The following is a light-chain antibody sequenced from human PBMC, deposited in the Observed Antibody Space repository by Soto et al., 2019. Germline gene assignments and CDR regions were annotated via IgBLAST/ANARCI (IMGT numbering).Light chain of an antibody. CDR2: KAS. CDR1: QTISSW. V-gene: IGKV1-5*03. J-gene: IGKJ1*01. CDR3: QRYDNYSQA. Sequence: DIQMTQSPSTLYGSVGDRVTITCRASQTISSWLAWYQQKPGKAPKLLIYKASTLKSGVPSRFSGSGSGTEFTLTISSLQPDDVATYYCQRYDNYSQAFGQGTKFELK.